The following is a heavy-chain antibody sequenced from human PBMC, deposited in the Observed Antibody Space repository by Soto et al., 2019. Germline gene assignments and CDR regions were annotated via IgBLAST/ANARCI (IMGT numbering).Heavy chain of an antibody. V-gene: IGHV4-31*03. CDR2: IYHSGST. CDR3: ARDRLSLIRGVPHYDGIDV. CDR1: GGSITSANSY. D-gene: IGHD3-10*01. Sequence: QVQLQESGPGLVKPSQTLSLTSTVSGGSITSANSYWSWIRQHPGKGLEWIGYIYHSGSTYYNPSLKSRVTISIDKSQNQFSLTLTSVTAADTAIFYCARDRLSLIRGVPHYDGIDVWGQGTTVTVSS. J-gene: IGHJ6*02.